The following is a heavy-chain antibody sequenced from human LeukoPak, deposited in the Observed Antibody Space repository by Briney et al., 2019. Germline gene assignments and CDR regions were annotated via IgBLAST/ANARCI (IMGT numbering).Heavy chain of an antibody. V-gene: IGHV3-11*01. CDR2: ISSSGSTI. D-gene: IGHD3-22*01. CDR3: ARGIDYYDSSGYYH. J-gene: IGHJ5*02. CDR1: GFTFSDYY. Sequence: GRSLRLSCAASGFTFSDYYMSWIRQAPGKGLEWVSYISSSGSTIYYADSVKGRFTISRDNAKNSLYLQMNSLRAEDTAVYYCARGIDYYDSSGYYHWGQGTLVTVSS.